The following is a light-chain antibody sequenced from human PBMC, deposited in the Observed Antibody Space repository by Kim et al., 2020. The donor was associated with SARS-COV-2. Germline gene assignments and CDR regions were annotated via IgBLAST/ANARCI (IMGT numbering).Light chain of an antibody. CDR1: SSDVGSYDL. V-gene: IGLV2-23*02. CDR3: CSFAGGFTWV. Sequence: QSALTQPASVSGSPGQSITISCTGTSSDVGSYDLVSWYQQHPGKAPKLMIYEVTKRPSGVSNRFSGSKSDNTASLTISGLQAEDEADYYCCSFAGGFTWVFGGGTKLTVL. CDR2: EVT. J-gene: IGLJ3*02.